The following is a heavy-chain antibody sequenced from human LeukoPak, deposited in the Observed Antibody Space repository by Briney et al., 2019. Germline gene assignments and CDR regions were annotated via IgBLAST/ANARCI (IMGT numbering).Heavy chain of an antibody. J-gene: IGHJ4*02. Sequence: GESLKISFKGSGXNFTTYCIAWVRQMPGKGLEWMGIIYPGDSDTRYSPSFQGQVTISADKSISTAYLQWSSLKASDTAMYHCARCILSSSWYFDYWGQGTLVTVSS. CDR1: GXNFTTYC. D-gene: IGHD6-13*01. V-gene: IGHV5-51*01. CDR3: ARCILSSSWYFDY. CDR2: IYPGDSDT.